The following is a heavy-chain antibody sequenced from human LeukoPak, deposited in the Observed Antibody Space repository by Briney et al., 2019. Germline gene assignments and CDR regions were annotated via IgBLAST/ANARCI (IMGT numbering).Heavy chain of an antibody. Sequence: PSGTLSLTCAVSGGSISSSNWWSWVRQPPGKGLEWIGEIYHSGSTNYNPSLKSRVTISVDKSKNQFSLKLSSVTAADTAVYYCARSQYYYGSGSLNYFDYWGQGTLVTVSS. J-gene: IGHJ4*02. CDR3: ARSQYYYGSGSLNYFDY. D-gene: IGHD3-10*01. V-gene: IGHV4-4*02. CDR1: GGSISSSNW. CDR2: IYHSGST.